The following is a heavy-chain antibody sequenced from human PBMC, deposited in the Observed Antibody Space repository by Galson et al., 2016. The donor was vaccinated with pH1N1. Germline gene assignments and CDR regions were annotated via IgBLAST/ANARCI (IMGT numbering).Heavy chain of an antibody. CDR2: VKSEANGGTT. Sequence: SLRLSCAASGLTFRNVWMSWVRQAPGKGLEWVSRVKSEANGGTTDYAAPARGRFIISRNDSESTVFLQINRLQIEDTAVYFCTTEGQRYGAFWGQGTLVAVSS. V-gene: IGHV3-15*01. J-gene: IGHJ4*02. CDR3: TTEGQRYGAF. CDR1: GLTFRNVW. D-gene: IGHD3-10*01.